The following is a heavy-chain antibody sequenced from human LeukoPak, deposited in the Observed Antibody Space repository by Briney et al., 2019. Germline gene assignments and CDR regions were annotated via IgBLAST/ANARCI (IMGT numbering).Heavy chain of an antibody. CDR3: AKDGYCSGGSCYFEDAFDI. V-gene: IGHV3-23*01. CDR1: GFTFSSYA. D-gene: IGHD2-15*01. Sequence: PGGSLRLSCAASGFTFSSYAMSWVRQAPGKGLEWVSAISGSGGSTYYADSVKGRFTISRDNSKNTLYLQMNSLRAEDTVVYYCAKDGYCSGGSCYFEDAFDIWGQGTMVTVSS. CDR2: ISGSGGST. J-gene: IGHJ3*02.